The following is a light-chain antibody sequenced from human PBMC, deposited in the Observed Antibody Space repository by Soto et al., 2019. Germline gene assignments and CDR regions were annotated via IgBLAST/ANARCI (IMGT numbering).Light chain of an antibody. V-gene: IGKV3-20*01. CDR2: GAS. CDR3: QQYAGSST. J-gene: IGKJ1*01. CDR1: QSVSSSS. Sequence: EIAFTLSPGTQSLSPGERATLSCGASQSVSSSSLAWYQQNPGQAPRLLIFGASSRATGITDRFSGSGSGTDFTLTISRLEPEDFAVYYCQQYAGSSTFGQGTKVDIK.